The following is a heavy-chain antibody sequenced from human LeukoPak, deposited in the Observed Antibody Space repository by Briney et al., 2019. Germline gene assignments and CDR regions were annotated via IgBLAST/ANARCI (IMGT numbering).Heavy chain of an antibody. CDR2: IIPILGIA. V-gene: IGHV1-69*04. Sequence: SVKVSCKASGGTFGSYAISWVLQAPGQGLEWMGRIIPILGIANYAQKFQGRVTITADKSTSTAYMELSSLRSEDTAVYYCARYRSQNYYYYGMDVWGQGTTVTVSS. D-gene: IGHD2-2*01. CDR1: GGTFGSYA. CDR3: ARYRSQNYYYYGMDV. J-gene: IGHJ6*02.